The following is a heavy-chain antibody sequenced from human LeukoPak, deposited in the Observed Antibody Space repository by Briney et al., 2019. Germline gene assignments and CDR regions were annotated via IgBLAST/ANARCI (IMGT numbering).Heavy chain of an antibody. D-gene: IGHD3-22*01. CDR2: INHSGST. Sequence: SETLSLTCAVYGGSFSGYYWSWIRQPPGKGLEWIGEINHSGSTNYNPSLKSRVTISVDTSKNQFSLKLSSVTAADTAVYYCARGPYYYDSSGYDYWGQGTLVTVSS. J-gene: IGHJ4*02. V-gene: IGHV4-34*01. CDR3: ARGPYYYDSSGYDY. CDR1: GGSFSGYY.